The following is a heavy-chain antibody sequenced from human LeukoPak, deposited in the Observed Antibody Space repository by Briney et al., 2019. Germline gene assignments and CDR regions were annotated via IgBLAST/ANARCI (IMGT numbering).Heavy chain of an antibody. CDR3: ARVSHHYDFWSGPDAFDI. Sequence: GGSLRLSCAASGFTFSSYAMSWVRQAPGKGLEWVSAISGSGGSTYYADSVKGRFTISRDNSKNSLYLQMNSLRAEDTAVYYCARVSHHYDFWSGPDAFDIWGQGTMVTVSS. CDR2: ISGSGGST. CDR1: GFTFSSYA. V-gene: IGHV3-23*01. D-gene: IGHD3-3*01. J-gene: IGHJ3*02.